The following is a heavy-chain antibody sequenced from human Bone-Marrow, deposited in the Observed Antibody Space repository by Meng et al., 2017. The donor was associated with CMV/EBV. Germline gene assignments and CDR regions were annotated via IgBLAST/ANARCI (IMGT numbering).Heavy chain of an antibody. J-gene: IGHJ4*02. CDR3: ARDGGSPNDY. CDR1: GYTFTAYF. V-gene: IGHV1-2*02. CDR2: INLKSGDT. D-gene: IGHD1-26*01. Sequence: ASVKVSCKSFGYTFTAYFVHWVRQAPGQGLEWMGWINLKSGDTNYAQKFRGRVTMTRDTSIDTAYVDLSSLRSDDTAVYYCARDGGSPNDYWGQGTLVTVSS.